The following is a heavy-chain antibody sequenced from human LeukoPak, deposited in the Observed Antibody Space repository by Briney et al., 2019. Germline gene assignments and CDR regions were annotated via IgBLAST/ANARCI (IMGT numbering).Heavy chain of an antibody. CDR2: ISGSGGST. D-gene: IGHD3-3*01. CDR3: AKSPRITIFGVVTTLSD. J-gene: IGHJ4*02. V-gene: IGHV3-23*01. Sequence: GGSLRLSCAVSGFTFTSYAIAWVRQAPGKGLEWVSAISGSGGSTYYADSVKGRFTISRDNSKNTLYLQMNSLRAEDTAVYYCAKSPRITIFGVVTTLSDWGQGTLVTVSS. CDR1: GFTFTSYA.